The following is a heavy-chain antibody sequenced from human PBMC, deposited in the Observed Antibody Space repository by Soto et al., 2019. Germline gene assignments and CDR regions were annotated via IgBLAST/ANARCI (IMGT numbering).Heavy chain of an antibody. J-gene: IGHJ4*02. CDR3: ARESSGYSSYFDY. Sequence: EVQLVESGGGLVQPGGSLRLSCTGSGLTFSNCWIHWVRQAPGQGLAWVSRISRDGSITTYADSVKGRFTIPRDLAKNTVYLQMNSLRAEDTAVYYCARESSGYSSYFDYWGQGTLVPVSS. V-gene: IGHV3-74*01. CDR2: ISRDGSIT. CDR1: GLTFSNCW. D-gene: IGHD5-12*01.